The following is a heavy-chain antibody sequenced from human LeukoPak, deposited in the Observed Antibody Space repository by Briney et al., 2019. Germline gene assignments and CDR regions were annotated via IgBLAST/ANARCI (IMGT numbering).Heavy chain of an antibody. CDR1: GGSISSYY. V-gene: IGHV4-4*07. Sequence: PSETLSLTCTVSGGSISSYYWSWIRQSAGKGLEWIGRMYTSGSTKYSPSFESRVTMSGDASKNQFSLRLNSVTAADTAIYYCARIYSRGWSLDYWGSGTLVTVSS. CDR2: MYTSGST. CDR3: ARIYSRGWSLDY. D-gene: IGHD6-19*01. J-gene: IGHJ4*02.